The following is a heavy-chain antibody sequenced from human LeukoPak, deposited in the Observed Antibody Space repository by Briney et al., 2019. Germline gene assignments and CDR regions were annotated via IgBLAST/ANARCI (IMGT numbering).Heavy chain of an antibody. CDR2: ISNDGSA. D-gene: IGHD5-24*01. CDR1: GGSMRGGYFY. Sequence: SETLSLTCTVSGGSMRGGYFYWSWIRQPAGKGLEWIGRISNDGSANYTPSLKSRVTISVDASKNQFSLRVNSVTAADTAVYYCARSLQSWGSHDCWGQGTLVTVSS. CDR3: ARSLQSWGSHDC. V-gene: IGHV4-61*02. J-gene: IGHJ4*02.